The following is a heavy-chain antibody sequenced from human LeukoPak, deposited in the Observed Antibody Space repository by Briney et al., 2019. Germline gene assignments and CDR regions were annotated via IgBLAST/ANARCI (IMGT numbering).Heavy chain of an antibody. Sequence: PGGSLRLSCAASGFTFSSYGMHWVRQAPGKGLEWVAVISYDGSNKYYADSVKGRFTISRDNSKNTLYLQMNSPRAEDTAVYYCAKAHGDYQVGGGDYWGQGTLVTVSS. J-gene: IGHJ4*02. CDR2: ISYDGSNK. CDR3: AKAHGDYQVGGGDY. D-gene: IGHD4-17*01. V-gene: IGHV3-30*18. CDR1: GFTFSSYG.